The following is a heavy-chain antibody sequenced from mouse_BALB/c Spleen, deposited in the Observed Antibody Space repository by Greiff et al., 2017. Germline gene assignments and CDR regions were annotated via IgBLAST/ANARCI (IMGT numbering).Heavy chain of an antibody. CDR2: ILPGSGST. J-gene: IGHJ3*01. Sequence: QVQLQQSGAELMKPGASVKISCKATGYTFSSYWIEWVKQRPGHGLEWIGEILPGSGSTNYNEKFKGKATFTADTSSNTAYMQLISLTSEDSAVYYCARSHYYGYAWFAYWGQGTLVTVSA. D-gene: IGHD1-2*01. CDR3: ARSHYYGYAWFAY. CDR1: GYTFSSYW. V-gene: IGHV1-9*01.